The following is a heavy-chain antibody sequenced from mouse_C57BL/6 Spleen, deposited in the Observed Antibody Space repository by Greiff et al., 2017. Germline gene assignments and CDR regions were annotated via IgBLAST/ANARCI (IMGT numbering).Heavy chain of an antibody. J-gene: IGHJ2*01. CDR2: ISSGGDYI. V-gene: IGHV5-9-1*02. Sequence: EVKLVESGEGLVKPGGSLKLSCAASGFTFSSYAMSWVRQTPEKRLEWVAYISSGGDYIYYADTVKGRFTISRDNARNTLYLQMSSLKSEDTAMYYCTRDGLTGYYFDYWGQGTTLTVSS. CDR1: GFTFSSYA. D-gene: IGHD4-1*01. CDR3: TRDGLTGYYFDY.